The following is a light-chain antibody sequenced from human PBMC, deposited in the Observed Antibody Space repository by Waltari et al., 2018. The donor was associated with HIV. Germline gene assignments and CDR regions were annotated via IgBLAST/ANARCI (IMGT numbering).Light chain of an antibody. V-gene: IGLV3-25*03. J-gene: IGLJ3*02. CDR2: KDI. CDR1: ALTQKY. CDR3: QSTDHDGTWV. Sequence: SYELTQTPSVSVSPGQTARISCSRGALTQKYSSWYGPKTGHAPFLIIYKDIDQPSGSHERSAGSRSGTGVTLTISDVQAEDEGDYYCQSTDHDGTWVFGGGTKLTVL.